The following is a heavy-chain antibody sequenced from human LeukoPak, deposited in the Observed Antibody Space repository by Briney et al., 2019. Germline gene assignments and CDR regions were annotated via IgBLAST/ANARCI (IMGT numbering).Heavy chain of an antibody. J-gene: IGHJ4*02. D-gene: IGHD1-20*01. CDR3: ARAPNWNDPDY. CDR1: GFTFSSYA. Sequence: GGSLRLSWAASGFTFSSYAMHWVRQAPGKGLEWVAVISYDGSNKYYADSVKGRSTISRDNSKNTLYLQMSSLRAEDTAVYYCARAPNWNDPDYWGQGTLVTVSS. CDR2: ISYDGSNK. V-gene: IGHV3-30-3*01.